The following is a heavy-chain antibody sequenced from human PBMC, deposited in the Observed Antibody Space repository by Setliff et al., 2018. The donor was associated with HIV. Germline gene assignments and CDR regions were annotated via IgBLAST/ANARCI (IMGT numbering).Heavy chain of an antibody. Sequence: LSLTCTVSGYSISSGYYWGWIRQPPGKGLEWVSYISSSSSTIYYADSVKGRFTISRDNSKNTLYLQMNSLRAEDTAVYYCAKPTYYYDDSGYSGGDYWGQGTLVTVSS. J-gene: IGHJ4*02. CDR1: GYSISSGYY. CDR2: ISSSSSTI. V-gene: IGHV3-11*01. D-gene: IGHD3-22*01. CDR3: AKPTYYYDDSGYSGGDY.